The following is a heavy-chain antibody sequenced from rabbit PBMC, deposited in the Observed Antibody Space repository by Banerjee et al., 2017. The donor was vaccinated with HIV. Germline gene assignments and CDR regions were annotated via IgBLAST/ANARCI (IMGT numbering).Heavy chain of an antibody. J-gene: IGHJ4*01. CDR3: AEDLADAIGWNFNL. D-gene: IGHD4-1*01. Sequence: QSLEESGGDLVKPGASLTLTCTASGFSFSSSDYMCWVRQAPGKGLEWIACIDTGSSGFTYYTSWAKGRFTISKTSSDTVALQKTSLTVANTATDFCAEDLADAIGWNFNLWGPGTLVTVS. CDR1: GFSFSSSDY. V-gene: IGHV1S40*01. CDR2: IDTGSSGFT.